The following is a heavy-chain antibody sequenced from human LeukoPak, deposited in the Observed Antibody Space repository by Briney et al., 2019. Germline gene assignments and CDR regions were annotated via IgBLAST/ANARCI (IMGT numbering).Heavy chain of an antibody. CDR1: GYTFTSYG. V-gene: IGHV1-18*01. D-gene: IGHD3-16*02. J-gene: IGHJ4*02. CDR2: ISAYNGNT. Sequence: GASVKVSCKASGYTFTSYGISWVRQAPGQGLEWMGWISAYNGNTNYAQKLQGRVTMTRDTSISTAYMELSRLRSDDTAVYYCARVAYDYVWGSYRYLDYWGQGTLVTVSS. CDR3: ARVAYDYVWGSYRYLDY.